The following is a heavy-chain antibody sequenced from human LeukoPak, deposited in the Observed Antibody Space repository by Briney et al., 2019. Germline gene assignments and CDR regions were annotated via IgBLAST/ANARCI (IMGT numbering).Heavy chain of an antibody. Sequence: SVKVSCKASGGTFSSYAISWVRQAPGQGLEWMGGIIPIFGTANYAQKFQGRVTITTDESTSTAYMELSSLRSEDTAVYYCARLNFGSRYPSYAFDIWGQGTMVTVSS. D-gene: IGHD3-10*01. J-gene: IGHJ3*02. CDR3: ARLNFGSRYPSYAFDI. CDR2: IIPIFGTA. CDR1: GGTFSSYA. V-gene: IGHV1-69*05.